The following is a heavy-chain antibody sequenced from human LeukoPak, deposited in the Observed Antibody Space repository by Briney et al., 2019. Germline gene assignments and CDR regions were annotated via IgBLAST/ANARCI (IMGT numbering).Heavy chain of an antibody. Sequence: GASVKVSCKASGYTCTSYDINWVRQATGQGLEWMGWMNPNSGNTGYAQKFQGRVTMTRNTSISTAYMELSSLRSEDTAVYYCARVPAGRRRSIVGAGGLDYWGQGTLATVSS. V-gene: IGHV1-8*01. D-gene: IGHD1-26*01. CDR2: MNPNSGNT. CDR1: GYTCTSYD. J-gene: IGHJ4*02. CDR3: ARVPAGRRRSIVGAGGLDY.